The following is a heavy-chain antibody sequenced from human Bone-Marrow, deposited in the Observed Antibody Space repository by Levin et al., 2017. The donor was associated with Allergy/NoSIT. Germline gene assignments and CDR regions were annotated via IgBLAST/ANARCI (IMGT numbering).Heavy chain of an antibody. CDR1: GFTFDVSA. Sequence: GESLKISCAASGFTFDVSAMHWVRQASGKGLEWVGRIRSKANSYATAYAASVKGRFTISREDSKNTAYLQMNSLKTEDTAVYYCSSALYGDQTTLDYWGQGTLVTVSS. V-gene: IGHV3-73*01. CDR3: SSALYGDQTTLDY. J-gene: IGHJ4*02. D-gene: IGHD4-17*01. CDR2: IRSKANSYAT.